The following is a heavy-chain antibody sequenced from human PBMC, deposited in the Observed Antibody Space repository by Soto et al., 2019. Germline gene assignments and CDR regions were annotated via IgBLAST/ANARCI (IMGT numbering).Heavy chain of an antibody. V-gene: IGHV4-4*02. CDR1: GASISDSHW. Sequence: QVQLQESGPGLVKPSGTLSLTCVVSGASISDSHWWTWVRQPPGKGLEWIGEMFHSGSTNYNPTLKSRVTISIDKSRDQFSLNLNSVTAADTAVYYCAKNNDYAIDAGGHGTTVTVSS. CDR2: MFHSGST. D-gene: IGHD1-20*01. J-gene: IGHJ6*02. CDR3: AKNNDYAIDA.